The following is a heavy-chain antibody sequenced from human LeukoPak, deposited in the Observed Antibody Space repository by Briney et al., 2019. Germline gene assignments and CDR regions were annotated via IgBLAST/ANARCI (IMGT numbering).Heavy chain of an antibody. CDR3: ARVPQPMNYDFWSGYYSGDYFDY. CDR2: IKQDGSEK. D-gene: IGHD3-3*01. Sequence: GGSLRLSCAASGFTFSSYWMSWVRQAPGKGLEWVANIKQDGSEKYYVDSVKGRFTISRDNAKNSLYLQMNSLRAEDTAVYYCARVPQPMNYDFWSGYYSGDYFDYWGQGTLVTVSS. CDR1: GFTFSSYW. J-gene: IGHJ4*02. V-gene: IGHV3-7*01.